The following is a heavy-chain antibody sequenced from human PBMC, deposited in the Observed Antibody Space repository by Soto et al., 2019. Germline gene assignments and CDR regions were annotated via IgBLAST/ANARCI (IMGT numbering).Heavy chain of an antibody. D-gene: IGHD2-2*02. Sequence: PSQTLSLTCAISGDSVSSNSAAWNWIRQSPSRGLEWLGRTYYRSKWYNDYAVSVKSRITINPDTSKNQFSLQLNSVTPEDTAVYYCAREKEVFCSITRCYRVDDYWGQGTLVTVSS. V-gene: IGHV6-1*01. CDR3: AREKEVFCSITRCYRVDDY. CDR2: TYYRSKWYN. J-gene: IGHJ4*02. CDR1: GDSVSSNSAA.